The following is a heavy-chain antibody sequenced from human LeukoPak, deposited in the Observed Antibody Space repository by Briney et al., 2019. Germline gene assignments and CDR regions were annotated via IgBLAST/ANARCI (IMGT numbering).Heavy chain of an antibody. Sequence: SETLSLTCAVYGGSFSGYYWSWIRQPPGEGLEWIGEINHSGSTNYNPSLKSRVTISVDTSKNQFSLKLSSVTAADTAVYYCARDRADTAMFFDYWGQGTLVTVSS. J-gene: IGHJ4*02. V-gene: IGHV4-34*01. CDR3: ARDRADTAMFFDY. CDR1: GGSFSGYY. CDR2: INHSGST. D-gene: IGHD5-18*01.